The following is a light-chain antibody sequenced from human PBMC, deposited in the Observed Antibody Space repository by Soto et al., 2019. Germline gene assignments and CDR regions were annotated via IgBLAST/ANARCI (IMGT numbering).Light chain of an antibody. CDR3: QQYDSYAWT. CDR1: QSISSW. CDR2: DAS. V-gene: IGKV1-5*01. Sequence: DIQMTQSPSILSASVGDRVTITCRASQSISSWLAWYQQKPGKAPKLLIYDASSLESGVPSRFSGIGSGTEFTHTITSLQPDDFATYYCQQYDSYAWTFGQGTKVDIK. J-gene: IGKJ1*01.